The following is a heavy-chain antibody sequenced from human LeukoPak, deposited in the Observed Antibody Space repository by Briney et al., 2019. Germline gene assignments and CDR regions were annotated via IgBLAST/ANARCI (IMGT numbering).Heavy chain of an antibody. CDR2: IYYSGST. Sequence: PSKTLSLTCTVSGGSISSGDYYWSWIRQPPGKGLEWIGYIYYSGSTYYNPSLKSRVTISVDTSKNQFSLKLSSVTAADTAVYYCARAYDFWSGYYPYFDYWGQGTLVTVSS. V-gene: IGHV4-30-4*08. CDR1: GGSISSGDYY. J-gene: IGHJ4*02. D-gene: IGHD3-3*01. CDR3: ARAYDFWSGYYPYFDY.